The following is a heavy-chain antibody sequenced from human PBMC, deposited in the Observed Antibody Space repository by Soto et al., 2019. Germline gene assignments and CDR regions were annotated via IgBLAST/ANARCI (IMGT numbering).Heavy chain of an antibody. V-gene: IGHV4-39*01. CDR3: ARRKGIVVVPAAMVVDY. J-gene: IGHJ4*02. Sequence: LSLTCTVSGGSISSSSYYWGWIRQPPGKGLEWIGSIYYSGSTYYNPSLKSRVTISVDTSKNQFSLKLSSVTAADTAVYYCARRKGIVVVPAAMVVDYWGQGTLVTVSS. D-gene: IGHD2-2*01. CDR2: IYYSGST. CDR1: GGSISSSSYY.